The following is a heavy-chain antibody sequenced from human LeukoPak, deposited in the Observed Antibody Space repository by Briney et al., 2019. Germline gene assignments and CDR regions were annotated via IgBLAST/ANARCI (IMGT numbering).Heavy chain of an antibody. CDR3: ARGRRITIFGVVRNDWFDP. J-gene: IGHJ5*02. Sequence: SETLSLTCTVSGGSISSGDYYWSWIRQPPGKGLEWIGYIYYSGSTYYNPSLKSRVTISVDTSKNQFSLKLSSVTAADTAVYYCARGRRITIFGVVRNDWFDPWGQGTLVTVSS. V-gene: IGHV4-30-4*01. D-gene: IGHD3-3*01. CDR1: GGSISSGDYY. CDR2: IYYSGST.